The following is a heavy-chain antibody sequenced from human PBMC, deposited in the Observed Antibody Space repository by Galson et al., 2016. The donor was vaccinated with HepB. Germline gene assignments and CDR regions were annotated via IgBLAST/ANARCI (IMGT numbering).Heavy chain of an antibody. CDR3: GKASVGATTPLDS. CDR1: GFTFDDYT. V-gene: IGHV3-43*01. D-gene: IGHD1-26*01. Sequence: SLRLSCAASGFTFDDYTMHWVRQAPGKGLEWVSLISWDGRSTYYSDSVKGRFTISRDNSKNSLYVQMNSLRTEDTALYYCGKASVGATTPLDSWGQGTLVTVSS. CDR2: ISWDGRST. J-gene: IGHJ4*02.